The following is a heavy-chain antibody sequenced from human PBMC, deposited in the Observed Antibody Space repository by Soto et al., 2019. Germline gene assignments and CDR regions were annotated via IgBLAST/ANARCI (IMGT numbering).Heavy chain of an antibody. V-gene: IGHV4-34*01. J-gene: IGHJ6*02. CDR1: GGSFSGYY. CDR3: ASITMVRGVIFDYGMDV. CDR2: INHSGST. D-gene: IGHD3-10*01. Sequence: SETLSLTCAVYGGSFSGYYWSWIHQPPGKGLEWIGEINHSGSTNYNPSLKSRVTISVDTSKNQFSLKLSSVTAVDTAVYYCASITMVRGVIFDYGMDVWGQGTTVTVSS.